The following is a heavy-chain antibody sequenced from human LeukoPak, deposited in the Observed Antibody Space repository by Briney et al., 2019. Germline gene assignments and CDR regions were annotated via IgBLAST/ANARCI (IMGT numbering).Heavy chain of an antibody. D-gene: IGHD4-4*01. CDR2: ISGSGGST. Sequence: GGSLRLSCAASGFTFSSYAMSWVRQAPGKGLEWVSAISGSGGSTYYADSVKGRFTISRDNSKNTLYLQMNSLRAEDTAVYYCFLHYSNPGYYYGMDVWGQGTTVTVSS. CDR1: GFTFSSYA. V-gene: IGHV3-23*01. CDR3: FLHYSNPGYYYGMDV. J-gene: IGHJ6*02.